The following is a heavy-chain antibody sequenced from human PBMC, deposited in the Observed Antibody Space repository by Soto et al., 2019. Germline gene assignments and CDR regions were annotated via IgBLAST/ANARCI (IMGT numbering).Heavy chain of an antibody. J-gene: IGHJ6*02. CDR3: ARVIVGVVAATNSYYYGMDV. D-gene: IGHD3-22*01. CDR2: ISPYNGNT. Sequence: ASVKVSCKASGYTFTSYGISWVRQAPGQGLEWMGWISPYNGNTNYAQKLQGRVTITTDTSTSTAYMELRSLRSDDTAVYYCARVIVGVVAATNSYYYGMDVWGQVTTVTVSS. V-gene: IGHV1-18*01. CDR1: GYTFTSYG.